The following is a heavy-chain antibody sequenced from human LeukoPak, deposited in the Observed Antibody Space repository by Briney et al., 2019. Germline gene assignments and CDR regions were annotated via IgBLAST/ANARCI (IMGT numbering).Heavy chain of an antibody. Sequence: PSETLSLTCTVSGGSISSYYWSWIRQPPGKGLEWIGYIYYSGSTNYNPSLKSRVTISVDMSKNQFSLKLSSVTAADTAVYYCARARSSWNFADWGQGTLVTVSS. CDR3: ARARSSWNFAD. V-gene: IGHV4-59*01. J-gene: IGHJ4*02. CDR1: GGSISSYY. D-gene: IGHD6-13*01. CDR2: IYYSGST.